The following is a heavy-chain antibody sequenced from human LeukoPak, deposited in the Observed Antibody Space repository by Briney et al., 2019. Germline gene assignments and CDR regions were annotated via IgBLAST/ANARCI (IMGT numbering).Heavy chain of an antibody. Sequence: SQTLSLTCTVSGGSINSGSYYWSWIRQPAGKGLEWIGRIYTSGSTNYNPSLKSRVTMSVDTSKNQFSLRLTSVTAADTAVYYCARQTGSGLFILPGGQGTLVTASS. J-gene: IGHJ4*02. CDR3: ARQTGSGLFILP. CDR2: IYTSGST. D-gene: IGHD3/OR15-3a*01. V-gene: IGHV4-61*02. CDR1: GGSINSGSYY.